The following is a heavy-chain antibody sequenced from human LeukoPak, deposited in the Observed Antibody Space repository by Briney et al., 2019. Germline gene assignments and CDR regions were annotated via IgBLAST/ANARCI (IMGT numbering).Heavy chain of an antibody. CDR1: GYSFTSYW. Sequence: KRGESLKISCKGSGYSFTSYWIGWVRQMPGKGLEWMGIIYPGDSDTRYSPSFQGQVTISADKSISTAYLQWSSLKASDTAMYYCARLPYYYDSSGYSPHFDYWGQGTLVTVSS. CDR3: ARLPYYYDSSGYSPHFDY. D-gene: IGHD3-22*01. CDR2: IYPGDSDT. V-gene: IGHV5-51*01. J-gene: IGHJ4*02.